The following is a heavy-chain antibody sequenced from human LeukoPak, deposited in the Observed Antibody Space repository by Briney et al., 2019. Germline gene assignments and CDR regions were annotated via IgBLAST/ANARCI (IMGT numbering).Heavy chain of an antibody. CDR2: ISSSGTTI. J-gene: IGHJ4*02. D-gene: IGHD3-22*01. CDR3: ARDPTYYYDSSGIY. V-gene: IGHV3-48*01. Sequence: GGSLRLSCAASGFSFSNYWMNWVRQAPGKGLEWVSYISSSGTTIYYADSVKGRFTISRDNAKNSLYLQMNSLRAEDTAMYYCARDPTYYYDSSGIYWGQGTLVTVSS. CDR1: GFSFSNYW.